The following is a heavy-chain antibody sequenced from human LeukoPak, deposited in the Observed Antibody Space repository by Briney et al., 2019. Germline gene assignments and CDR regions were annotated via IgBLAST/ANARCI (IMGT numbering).Heavy chain of an antibody. D-gene: IGHD4-11*01. CDR2: ITSSSSHI. V-gene: IGHV3-21*01. J-gene: IGHJ6*04. CDR3: ARVMMGATVTTFHYYSMDV. Sequence: GGSLRLSCAASGFTFSHYSIDWVRQAPGKGLERVASITSSSSHIYYADSVKGRFTISRDNAKNALYLQMNRLRAEDTAIYYCARVMMGATVTTFHYYSMDVWGVGTTVTVSS. CDR1: GFTFSHYS.